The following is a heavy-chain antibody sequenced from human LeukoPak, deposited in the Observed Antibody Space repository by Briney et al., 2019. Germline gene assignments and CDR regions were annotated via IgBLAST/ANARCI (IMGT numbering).Heavy chain of an antibody. V-gene: IGHV3-11*04. D-gene: IGHD3-10*02. CDR2: ISITGSTI. J-gene: IGHJ6*04. CDR3: AELGITMIGGV. CDR1: GFIFSDYY. Sequence: GGSLRLSCAASGFIFSDYYMSWIRQAPGKGLEWVSYISITGSTIYYADSVKGRFTISRDNAKNSLYLQMNSLRAEDTAVYYCAELGITMIGGVWGKGTTVTISS.